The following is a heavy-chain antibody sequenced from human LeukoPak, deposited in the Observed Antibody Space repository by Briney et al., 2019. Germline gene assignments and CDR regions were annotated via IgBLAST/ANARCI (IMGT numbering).Heavy chain of an antibody. V-gene: IGHV3-21*01. Sequence: MTGGSLRLSCAASGFTFSSYSMNWVRQAPGKGLNWASSISGVSSYIYYADSVKGRFTISRDNAKNSLYLQMNSLRAEDTAVYYCARNTVYCSSTSCPSYYYYMDVWGKGTTVTVSS. CDR2: ISGVSSYI. CDR1: GFTFSSYS. CDR3: ARNTVYCSSTSCPSYYYYMDV. J-gene: IGHJ6*03. D-gene: IGHD2-2*01.